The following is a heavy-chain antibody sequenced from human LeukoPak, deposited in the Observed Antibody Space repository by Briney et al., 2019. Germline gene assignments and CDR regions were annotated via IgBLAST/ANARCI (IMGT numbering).Heavy chain of an antibody. Sequence: GGSLRLSCAASGFTFSSYSMNWVRQAPGKGLEWVSSISSSSSYIYYADSVKGRFTISRDNAKNSLYLQMNSLRAEDTAVYYCAREWGDSGWFRYYFDYWGQGTLVTVSS. J-gene: IGHJ4*02. CDR1: GFTFSSYS. V-gene: IGHV3-21*01. D-gene: IGHD6-19*01. CDR3: AREWGDSGWFRYYFDY. CDR2: ISSSSSYI.